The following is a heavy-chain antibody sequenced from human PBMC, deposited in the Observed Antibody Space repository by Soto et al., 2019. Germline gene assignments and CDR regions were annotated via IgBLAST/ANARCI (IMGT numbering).Heavy chain of an antibody. J-gene: IGHJ4*02. CDR1: GFTFTNHN. CDR3: ARDPPLSVLVVVATDDF. CDR2: ISSSSSFR. D-gene: IGHD2-21*01. Sequence: EVQLVESGGGLVKPGGSLRLSCAASGFTFTNHNMNWVRQAPGKGLEWVSSISSSSSFRNYADSLKGRFSISRDNDKNLVCLQMDSLRAEDTAVYYCARDPPLSVLVVVATDDFWGQGALVTVSS. V-gene: IGHV3-21*02.